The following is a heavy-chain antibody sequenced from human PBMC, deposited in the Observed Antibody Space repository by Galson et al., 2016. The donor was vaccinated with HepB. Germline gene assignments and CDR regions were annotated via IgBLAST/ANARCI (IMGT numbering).Heavy chain of an antibody. CDR3: STYSTGSWDS. CDR2: IRRKSYGETT. D-gene: IGHD2-21*01. J-gene: IGHJ4*02. V-gene: IGHV3-49*03. CDR1: GFTFGDYA. Sequence: SLRLSCAVSGFTFGDYAMSWLRQAPGQGLEWVGFIRRKSYGETTEYAASVKGRFTSPRDDSQSIAYQQMNPLKTEDTALSYCSTYSTGSWDSWGQATLVTVSS.